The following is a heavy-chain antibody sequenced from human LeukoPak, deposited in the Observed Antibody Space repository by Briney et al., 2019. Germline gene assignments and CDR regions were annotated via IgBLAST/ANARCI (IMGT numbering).Heavy chain of an antibody. CDR3: ARVESTITTIWFFDV. Sequence: PSETLSLTCTVSGGSISSDNYYWGWIRQPPGKGLEWIGSIYYSGSTYYNPSLKSRVTISVDPSKNQFSLKLNSVTAADTAVYYCARVESTITTIWFFDVWGRGTLVTVSP. J-gene: IGHJ2*01. D-gene: IGHD4-11*01. V-gene: IGHV4-39*07. CDR1: GGSISSDNYY. CDR2: IYYSGST.